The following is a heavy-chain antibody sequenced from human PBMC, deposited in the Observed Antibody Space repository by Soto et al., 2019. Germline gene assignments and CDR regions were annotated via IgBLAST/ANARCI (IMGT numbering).Heavy chain of an antibody. CDR2: IYYTGST. Sequence: KTSETLSLTCTVSGGSISSYYWSWIRQPPGKGLEWIGYIYYTGSTNYNPSLKSRVTISVDTSKNQFSLKLTSVTAADTAVYYCARQPATTYGSAGPPDVWGQGTTVTVSS. V-gene: IGHV4-59*08. D-gene: IGHD3-10*01. CDR3: ARQPATTYGSAGPPDV. J-gene: IGHJ6*02. CDR1: GGSISSYY.